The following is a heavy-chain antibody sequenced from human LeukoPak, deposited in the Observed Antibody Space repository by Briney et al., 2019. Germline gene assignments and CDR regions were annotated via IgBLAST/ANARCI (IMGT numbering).Heavy chain of an antibody. J-gene: IGHJ4*02. D-gene: IGHD5-18*01. CDR2: IYYSGST. CDR3: ARQDSYGSVYYFDY. V-gene: IGHV4-59*08. Sequence: PSETLSLTCTVPGGSTSSYYWSWIRQPPGKGLEWIGYIYYSGSTNYNPSLKSRVTISVDTSKNQFSLKLSSVTAADTAVYYCARQDSYGSVYYFDYWGQGTLVTVSS. CDR1: GGSTSSYY.